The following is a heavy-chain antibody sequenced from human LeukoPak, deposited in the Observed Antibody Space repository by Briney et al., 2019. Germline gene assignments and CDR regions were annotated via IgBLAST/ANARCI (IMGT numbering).Heavy chain of an antibody. D-gene: IGHD3-10*01. Sequence: SETLSLTCTVSGGSISTYYWSWIRQPPGKGLEWIGYIYYSGNTNFNPALKSRVTISVDTSKNQFSLKLSSVTAADTAVYYCARDRGWFGDYYFDYWGQGTLVTVSS. V-gene: IGHV4-59*01. CDR2: IYYSGNT. CDR3: ARDRGWFGDYYFDY. J-gene: IGHJ4*02. CDR1: GGSISTYY.